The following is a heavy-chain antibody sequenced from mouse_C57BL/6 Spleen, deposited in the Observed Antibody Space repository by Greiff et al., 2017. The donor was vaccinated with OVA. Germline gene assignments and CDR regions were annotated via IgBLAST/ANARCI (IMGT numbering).Heavy chain of an antibody. V-gene: IGHV5-17*01. CDR3: ARGWDGDFDY. CDR2: ISSGSSTI. Sequence: DVMLVESGGGLVKPGGSLKLSCAASGFTFSDYGMHWVRQAPEKGLEWVAYISSGSSTIYYADTVKGRFTISRDNAKNTLFLQMTSLRSVDTAMYYCARGWDGDFDYWGQGTTLTVSS. CDR1: GFTFSDYG. J-gene: IGHJ2*01. D-gene: IGHD4-1*01.